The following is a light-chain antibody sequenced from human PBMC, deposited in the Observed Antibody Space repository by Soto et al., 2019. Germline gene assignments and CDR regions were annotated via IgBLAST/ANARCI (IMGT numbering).Light chain of an antibody. Sequence: QLVLTQPPSASGTPGQRVTISCSGSSSNIGTNIVNWYQQFPGTAPKFLIYSNSQRPSGVPDRFSASKSGTSASLAISGLQSEDEADYYCAAWDDSLNGHVFGTGTKLTVL. CDR1: SSNIGTNI. J-gene: IGLJ1*01. CDR2: SNS. CDR3: AAWDDSLNGHV. V-gene: IGLV1-44*01.